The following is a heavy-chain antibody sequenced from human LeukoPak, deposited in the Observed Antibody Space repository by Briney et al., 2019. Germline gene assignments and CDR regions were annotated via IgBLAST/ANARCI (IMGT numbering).Heavy chain of an antibody. D-gene: IGHD3-22*01. CDR3: ARGAGDYSHPYDY. CDR2: IIPIFGTA. V-gene: IGHV1-69*06. J-gene: IGHJ4*02. CDR1: GGTFSSYA. Sequence: ASVKVSCKASGGTFSSYAISWVRQAPGQGLEWMGGIIPIFGTANYAQKFQGRVTITADKSTSTAYMELSSLRAEDTAVYYCARGAGDYSHPYDYWGQGTLVTVSS.